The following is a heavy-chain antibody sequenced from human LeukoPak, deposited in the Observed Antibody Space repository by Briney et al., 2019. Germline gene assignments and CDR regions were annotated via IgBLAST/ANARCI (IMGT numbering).Heavy chain of an antibody. CDR3: ASSPTPYVDTAMVTDY. J-gene: IGHJ4*02. CDR2: INRSGST. V-gene: IGHV4-34*01. D-gene: IGHD5-18*01. CDR1: GGSFSGYY. Sequence: PSETLSLTCAVYGGSFSGYYWSWIRQPPGKGLEWIGEINRSGSTNYNPSLKSRVTISVDTSKNQFSLKLSSVTAADTAVYYCASSPTPYVDTAMVTDYWGQGTLVTVSS.